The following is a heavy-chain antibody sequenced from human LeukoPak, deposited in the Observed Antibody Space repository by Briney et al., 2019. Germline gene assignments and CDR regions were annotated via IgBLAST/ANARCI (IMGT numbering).Heavy chain of an antibody. CDR1: GGSFSGYY. D-gene: IGHD3-22*01. CDR3: ARGLYYDSSGYYYSRFLDLRIPFDY. J-gene: IGHJ4*02. CDR2: INHSGST. Sequence: SETLSLTCAVYGGSFSGYYWSWIRQPPGKGLEWIGEINHSGSTNYNPSLKSRVTISVDTSKNQFSLKLSSVTAADTAVYYCARGLYYDSSGYYYSRFLDLRIPFDYWGQGTLVTVSS. V-gene: IGHV4-34*01.